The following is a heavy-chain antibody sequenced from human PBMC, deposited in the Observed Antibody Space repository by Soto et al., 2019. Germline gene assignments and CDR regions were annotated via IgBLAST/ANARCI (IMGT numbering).Heavy chain of an antibody. CDR1: GGSISSGGYY. D-gene: IGHD5-18*01. CDR3: AREGIQLWFDY. CDR2: IYYSGST. Sequence: SETLSLTCTVSGGSISSGGYYWSWIRQHPGKGLEWIGYIYYSGSTYYNPSLKSRVTISVDTSKNQFSLKLSSVTAADTAVYYCAREGIQLWFDYWGQGTLVTVSS. J-gene: IGHJ4*02. V-gene: IGHV4-31*03.